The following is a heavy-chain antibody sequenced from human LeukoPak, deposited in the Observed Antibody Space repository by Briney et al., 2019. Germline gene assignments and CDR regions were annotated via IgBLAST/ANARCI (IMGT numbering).Heavy chain of an antibody. CDR2: VIGSGDKT. CDR1: GFTFSNYA. J-gene: IGHJ4*02. CDR3: ARDFLEDTR. D-gene: IGHD2-15*01. V-gene: IGHV3-23*01. Sequence: GGSLRLSCAASGFTFSNYAMNWVRQAPGKGLEWVSAVIGSGDKTKYADSVKGRFTISRDNAKNSLYLQMNSLRAEDTAVYYCARDFLEDTRWGQGTLVTVSS.